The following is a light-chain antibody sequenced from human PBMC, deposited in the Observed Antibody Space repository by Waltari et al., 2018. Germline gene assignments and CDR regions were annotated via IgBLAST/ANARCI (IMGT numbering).Light chain of an antibody. CDR3: QQYYSTPPRLT. V-gene: IGKV4-1*01. J-gene: IGKJ4*01. Sequence: DIVMTQSPDSLAVSLGERATINCKSSQSVLYSANNKNDLAWYQQKPGQPPKLLIYWASTRESGVPDRFSGSGSGTDFTLTISSLQAEDVAVYYCQQYYSTPPRLTFGGGTKVEIK. CDR1: QSVLYSANNKND. CDR2: WAS.